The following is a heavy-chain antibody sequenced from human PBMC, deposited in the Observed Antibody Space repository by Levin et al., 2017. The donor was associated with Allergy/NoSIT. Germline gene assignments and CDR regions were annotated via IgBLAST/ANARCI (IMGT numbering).Heavy chain of an antibody. CDR1: GFTFSSYG. CDR3: AKDRRGYCSSTSCYRGMDV. CDR2: ISYDGSNK. D-gene: IGHD2-2*02. Sequence: LSLTCAASGFTFSSYGMHWVRQAPGKGLEWVAVISYDGSNKYYADSVKGRFTISRDNSKNTLYLQMNSLRAEDTAVYYCAKDRRGYCSSTSCYRGMDVWGQGTTVTVSS. V-gene: IGHV3-30*18. J-gene: IGHJ6*02.